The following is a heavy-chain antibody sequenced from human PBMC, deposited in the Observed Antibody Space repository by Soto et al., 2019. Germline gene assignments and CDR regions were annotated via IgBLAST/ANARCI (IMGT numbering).Heavy chain of an antibody. Sequence: QVQLVESGGGVVQPGRSLRLSCAASGFTFSSYGRHWVRQAPGKGLGWVAVIWYVGSNKYYADSVKGRFTISRDNSKNTLYLQMNSLRAEDTAVYYCARDGYCSGGSCYSVPVFDYWGQGTLVTVSS. CDR1: GFTFSSYG. V-gene: IGHV3-33*01. D-gene: IGHD2-15*01. CDR3: ARDGYCSGGSCYSVPVFDY. J-gene: IGHJ4*02. CDR2: IWYVGSNK.